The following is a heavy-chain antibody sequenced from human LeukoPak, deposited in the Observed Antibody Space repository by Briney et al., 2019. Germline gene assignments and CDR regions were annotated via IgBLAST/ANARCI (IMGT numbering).Heavy chain of an antibody. CDR1: DYTFTSYG. J-gene: IGHJ5*02. CDR2: ISTYNGDT. CDR3: ARDWYCSGGSCYDCFDP. Sequence: ASVKVSCTASDYTFTSYGVSWVRQAPGQGLEWMGWISTYNGDTNYAQKLQGRVTMTTDTSTSTAYMELGSLRSDDTAVYYCARDWYCSGGSCYDCFDPWGQGTLVTVSS. V-gene: IGHV1-18*01. D-gene: IGHD2-15*01.